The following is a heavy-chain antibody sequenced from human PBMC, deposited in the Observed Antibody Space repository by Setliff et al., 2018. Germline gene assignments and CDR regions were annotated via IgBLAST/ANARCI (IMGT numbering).Heavy chain of an antibody. CDR2: SIPINDLA. CDR3: ARGPSPTVTPSRLIYFYHMDV. J-gene: IGHJ6*03. D-gene: IGHD4-17*01. CDR1: GDIFSSNG. Sequence: SVKVSCKASGDIFSSNGITWVRQAPGQGLEWVGGSIPINDLATYAQKFQGRVTMTTDTSTSTAYMELRSLRFDDTALYYCARGPSPTVTPSRLIYFYHMDVWGTGTTVTVS. V-gene: IGHV1-69*10.